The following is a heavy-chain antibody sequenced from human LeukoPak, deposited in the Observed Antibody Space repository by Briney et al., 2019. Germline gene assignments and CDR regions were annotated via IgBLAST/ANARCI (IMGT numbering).Heavy chain of an antibody. J-gene: IGHJ5*02. V-gene: IGHV3-15*01. CDR1: GFTVSDFW. CDR2: IRTKSEGATT. CDR3: VKRWFDP. Sequence: GGPLRLSCAASGFTVSDFWMIWVRQAPGRGLEWVGHIRTKSEGATTQYAAPVKGRFTVPRDDSKNTVYVQMDSLQSDDTAVYYGVKRWFDPWGQGALVTVSP.